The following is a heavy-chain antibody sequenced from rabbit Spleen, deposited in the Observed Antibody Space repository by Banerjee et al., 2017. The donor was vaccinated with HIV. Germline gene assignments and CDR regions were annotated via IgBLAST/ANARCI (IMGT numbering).Heavy chain of an antibody. CDR1: GVSFSFSSY. V-gene: IGHV1S40*01. J-gene: IGHJ6*01. CDR2: INAISGKA. CDR3: ARDTGSSFSSYGMDL. D-gene: IGHD8-1*01. Sequence: VESGGDLVKPGASLTLTCTASGVSFSFSSYMCWVRQAPGKGLDWIACINAISGKAVYANWAKGRSTFSKTSSTTVTLQMTSLTAADTATYFCARDTGSSFSSYGMDLWGQGTLVTVS.